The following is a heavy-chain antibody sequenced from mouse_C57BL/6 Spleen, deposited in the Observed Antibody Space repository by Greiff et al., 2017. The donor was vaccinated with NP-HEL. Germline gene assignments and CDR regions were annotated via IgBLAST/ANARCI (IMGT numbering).Heavy chain of an antibody. CDR3: ARRRDDYDAWFAY. CDR1: GYTFTSYW. V-gene: IGHV1-55*01. CDR2: IYPGSGST. D-gene: IGHD2-4*01. Sequence: VQLQQPGAELVKPGASVKMSCKASGYTFTSYWITWVKQRPGQGLEWIGDIYPGSGSTNYNEKFKSKATLTVDTSSSTAYMQLSSLTSEDSAVYYCARRRDDYDAWFAYWGQGTLVTVSA. J-gene: IGHJ3*01.